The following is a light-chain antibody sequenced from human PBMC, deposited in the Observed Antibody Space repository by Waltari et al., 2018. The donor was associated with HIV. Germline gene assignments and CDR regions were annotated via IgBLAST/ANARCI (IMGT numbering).Light chain of an antibody. Sequence: QSALTQFASVSGSPGQSITISCTGTSSDVGNYNLVSWSQQHPGKAPTLMISKGSKRPSGMSTRFSGSKSSNTATLTISGLQAEDDADYYCCSYANSSTVFGGGTKVTVL. J-gene: IGLJ2*01. CDR2: KGS. CDR3: CSYANSSTV. CDR1: SSDVGNYNL. V-gene: IGLV2-23*01.